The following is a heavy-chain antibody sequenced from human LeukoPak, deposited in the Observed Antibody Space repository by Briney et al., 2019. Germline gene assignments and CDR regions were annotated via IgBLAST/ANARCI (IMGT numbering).Heavy chain of an antibody. Sequence: GGSLRLSCAVSGFSVSYYYMNWVRQAPGKGREWVSLIRGSGETFYADSVKGRFTISRDDSKNTVYLQMNSLRVEDTAEYFCARDRAATQDWVEFDPWGQGTLVTVSS. CDR1: GFSVSYYY. D-gene: IGHD3/OR15-3a*01. CDR2: IRGSGET. CDR3: ARDRAATQDWVEFDP. V-gene: IGHV3-66*03. J-gene: IGHJ5*02.